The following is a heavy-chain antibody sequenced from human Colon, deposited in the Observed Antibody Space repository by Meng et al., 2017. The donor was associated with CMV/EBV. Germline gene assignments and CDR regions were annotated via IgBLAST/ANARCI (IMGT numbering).Heavy chain of an antibody. CDR3: ARAGARGAPVDL. V-gene: IGHV4-4*07. D-gene: IGHD3-10*01. Sequence: QGQRRESGPRLVKPSEPRALTCTVSGDSIKNYYWTWLRQPAGKGLEWLGRIHYSGGTDDNPSLKSRVTLSIDTSKNQLSLKIYSVTAAGTAVYYCARAGARGAPVDLWGQGTLVTVSS. CDR2: IHYSGGT. J-gene: IGHJ4*02. CDR1: GDSIKNYY.